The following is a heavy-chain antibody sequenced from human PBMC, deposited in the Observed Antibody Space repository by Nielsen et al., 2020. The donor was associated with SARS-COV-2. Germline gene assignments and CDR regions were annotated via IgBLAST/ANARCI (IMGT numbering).Heavy chain of an antibody. CDR1: GFTFSSYA. CDR2: IWYDGSNK. CDR3: ASPGHYGSGYFDY. D-gene: IGHD3-10*01. Sequence: LSLTCAASGFTFSSYAMHWVRQAPGKGLEWVAVIWYDGSNKYYADSVKGRFTISRDNSKNTLYLQMNSLRAEDTAVYYCASPGHYGSGYFDYWGQGTLVTVSS. J-gene: IGHJ4*02. V-gene: IGHV3-33*01.